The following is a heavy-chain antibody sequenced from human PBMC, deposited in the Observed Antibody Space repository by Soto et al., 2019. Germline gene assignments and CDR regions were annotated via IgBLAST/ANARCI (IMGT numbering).Heavy chain of an antibody. J-gene: IGHJ4*02. V-gene: IGHV3-13*01. D-gene: IGHD6-13*01. CDR3: ARYSSSWGALDY. CDR2: ISTAGDT. Sequence: GGSLRLSCAASGFTLSSHDMHWVRQVTGKGLEWVSVISTAGDTYYPDSVKGRFTISRENAKNSLYLQMNSLRAGDTAVYYCARYSSSWGALDYWGQGTLVTVSS. CDR1: GFTLSSHD.